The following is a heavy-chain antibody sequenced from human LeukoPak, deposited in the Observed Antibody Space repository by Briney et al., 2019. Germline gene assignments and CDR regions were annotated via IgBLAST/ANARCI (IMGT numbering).Heavy chain of an antibody. CDR2: IIPIFGTA. CDR3: ARGAQYSYGWSY. J-gene: IGHJ4*02. CDR1: GGTFSSYA. D-gene: IGHD5-18*01. V-gene: IGHV1-69*13. Sequence: SVKVSCKASGGTFSSYAISWVRLAPGQGLEWMGGIIPIFGTANYAQKFQGRVTITADESTSTAYMELSSLRSEDTAVYYCARGAQYSYGWSYWGQGTLVTVSS.